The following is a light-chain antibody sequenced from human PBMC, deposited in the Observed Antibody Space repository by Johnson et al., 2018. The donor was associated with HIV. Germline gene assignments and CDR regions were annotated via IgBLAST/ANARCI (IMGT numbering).Light chain of an antibody. CDR3: ATWDSSLSAYV. Sequence: QSVLTQPPSVSAAPRQKVTISCSGSSSNIGKNYVSWYRHLPGTAPKLLIYDNDKRPSGIPDRFSASKSGSSTTLGITGLQTGDAADYYCATWDSSLSAYVFGPGTKVTIL. J-gene: IGLJ1*01. CDR1: SSNIGKNY. CDR2: DND. V-gene: IGLV1-51*01.